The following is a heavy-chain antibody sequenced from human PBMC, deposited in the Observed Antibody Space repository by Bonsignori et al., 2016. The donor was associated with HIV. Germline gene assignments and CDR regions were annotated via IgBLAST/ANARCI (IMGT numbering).Heavy chain of an antibody. J-gene: IGHJ4*02. CDR3: ARVGLRWDY. CDR2: IRPFSGTP. D-gene: IGHD4-23*01. CDR1: GGTFSSIA. Sequence: QVQLVQSGAEVRTPGSSVKVSCQTSGGTFSSIAISWVRQAPGQGLEWMGGIRPFSGTPYYAQRFLGRVTITADKSTRTVNMEMNSLKFEDTAVYYCARVGLRWDYWGQGTRVTVSS. V-gene: IGHV1-69*06.